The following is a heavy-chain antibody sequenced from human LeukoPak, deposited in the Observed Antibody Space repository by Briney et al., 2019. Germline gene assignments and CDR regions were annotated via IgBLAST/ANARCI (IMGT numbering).Heavy chain of an antibody. D-gene: IGHD5-24*01. CDR1: GGSFSGYY. Sequence: SETLSLTCAAYGGSFSGYYWSWIRQPPGKGLEWIGEINHSGSTNYNPSLKSRVTISVDTSKNQFSLKLSSVTAADTAVYYCARERRDGYSFDYWGQGTLVTVSS. CDR3: ARERRDGYSFDY. CDR2: INHSGST. V-gene: IGHV4-34*01. J-gene: IGHJ4*02.